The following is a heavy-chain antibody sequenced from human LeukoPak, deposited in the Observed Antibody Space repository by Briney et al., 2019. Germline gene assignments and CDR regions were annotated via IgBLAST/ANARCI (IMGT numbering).Heavy chain of an antibody. Sequence: ASVKVSCKASGYTFTYYAMHWVRQAPGQGLQWMGWITPDGGTNYPQKSQGRGDITCDTSITTAYMDLSRLTTDDTAVYYCARDHRYCSGGSCHSYYGMDGWGQGTTVTVSS. CDR3: ARDHRYCSGGSCHSYYGMDG. D-gene: IGHD2-15*01. V-gene: IGHV1-2*02. J-gene: IGHJ6*02. CDR2: ITPDGGT. CDR1: GYTFTYYA.